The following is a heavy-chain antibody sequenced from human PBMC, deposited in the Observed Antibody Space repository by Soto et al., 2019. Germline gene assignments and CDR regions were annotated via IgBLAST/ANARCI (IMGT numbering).Heavy chain of an antibody. CDR3: ARGLLEGYYYDSSGYSPFDY. CDR1: CWSFSFYY. V-gene: IGHV4-34*01. CDR2: INHSGST. Sequence: KTSDTLSLTWPFYCWSFSFYYWMWIRQPPVSGLEWIGEINHSGSTNYNPSLNSRVTISVDTSKNQFSLKLSSVTAADTAVYYCARGLLEGYYYDSSGYSPFDYWGQGTLVTVSS. J-gene: IGHJ4*02. D-gene: IGHD3-22*01.